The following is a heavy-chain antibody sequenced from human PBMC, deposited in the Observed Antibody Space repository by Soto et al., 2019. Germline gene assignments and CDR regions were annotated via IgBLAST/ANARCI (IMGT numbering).Heavy chain of an antibody. CDR2: INPNSGGT. V-gene: IGHV1-2*02. J-gene: IGHJ6*02. Sequence: GPSVKVSCKASGYTFTGYYMHWVRQAPGQGLEWMGWINPNSGGTNYAQKFQGRVTMTRDTSISTAYMELSRLRSDDTAVYYCARRTVTYGSYRMDVWGQGTTVTVSS. CDR3: ARRTVTYGSYRMDV. CDR1: GYTFTGYY. D-gene: IGHD4-17*01.